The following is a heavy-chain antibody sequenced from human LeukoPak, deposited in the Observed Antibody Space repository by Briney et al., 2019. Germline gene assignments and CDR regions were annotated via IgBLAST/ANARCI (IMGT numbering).Heavy chain of an antibody. Sequence: GASVKVSCKASGYTFTSYYMHWVRQAPGQGLEWMGWIGTYTGNTNYAQKVQGRVTMTTDTSTTTAYMELRSLRSDDTAVYYCARDNLTGELPPTFDYWGQGTLVTVSS. CDR1: GYTFTSYY. D-gene: IGHD1-26*01. V-gene: IGHV1-18*04. CDR3: ARDNLTGELPPTFDY. CDR2: IGTYTGNT. J-gene: IGHJ4*02.